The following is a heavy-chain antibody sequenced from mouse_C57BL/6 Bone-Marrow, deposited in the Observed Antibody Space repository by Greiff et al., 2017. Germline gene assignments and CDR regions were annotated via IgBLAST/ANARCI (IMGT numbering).Heavy chain of an antibody. V-gene: IGHV1-81*01. CDR2: IYPRSGNT. CDR1: GYTFTSYG. Sequence: QVQLQQSGAELARPGASVKLSCKASGYTFTSYGISWVKQRTGQGLEWIGEIYPRSGNTYYNEKFKGKATLTADKSSSTAYMELRSLTSEDSAVYFRARDYDLFPWFAYWGQGTLVTVSA. CDR3: ARDYDLFPWFAY. D-gene: IGHD2-4*01. J-gene: IGHJ3*01.